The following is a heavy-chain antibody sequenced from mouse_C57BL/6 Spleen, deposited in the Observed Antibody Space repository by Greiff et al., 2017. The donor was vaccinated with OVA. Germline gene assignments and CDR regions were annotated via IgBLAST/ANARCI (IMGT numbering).Heavy chain of an antibody. CDR2: IYPGSGST. J-gene: IGHJ4*01. Sequence: QVQLKQPGAELVKPGASVKMSCKASGYTFTSYWITWVKQRPGQGLEWIGDIYPGSGSTNYNEKFKSKATLTVDTSSSTAYMQLSSLTSEDSAVYYCARGDYGNYDAMDYWGQGTSVTVSS. V-gene: IGHV1-55*01. CDR1: GYTFTSYW. CDR3: ARGDYGNYDAMDY. D-gene: IGHD2-1*01.